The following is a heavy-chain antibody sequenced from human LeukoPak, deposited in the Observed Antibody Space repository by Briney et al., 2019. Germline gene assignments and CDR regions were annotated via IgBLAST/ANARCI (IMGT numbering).Heavy chain of an antibody. V-gene: IGHV3-48*03. CDR1: GFTFSSYE. Sequence: GGSLRLSCAASGFTFSSYEMNWVRQAPGKGPEWVSYISSSGSTTYYADSVKGRFTISRDNAKNSLYLQMNSLRAEDTAVYYCARGSRFGVVGRDAFDIWGQGTMVTVSS. D-gene: IGHD3-3*01. J-gene: IGHJ3*02. CDR2: ISSSGSTT. CDR3: ARGSRFGVVGRDAFDI.